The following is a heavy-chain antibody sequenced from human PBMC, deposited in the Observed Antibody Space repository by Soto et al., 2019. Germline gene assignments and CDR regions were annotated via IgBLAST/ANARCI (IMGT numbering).Heavy chain of an antibody. CDR1: GGSISSGGYY. J-gene: IGHJ4*02. CDR2: IYYSGST. D-gene: IGHD6-13*01. CDR3: ARDLGRGAAAAYYFDY. V-gene: IGHV4-31*03. Sequence: SETLSLTCTDSGGSISSGGYYWSWIRQHPGKGLEWIGYIYYSGSTYYNPSLKSRVTISVDTSKNQFSLKLSSVTAADTAVYYCARDLGRGAAAAYYFDYWGQGTLVTVSS.